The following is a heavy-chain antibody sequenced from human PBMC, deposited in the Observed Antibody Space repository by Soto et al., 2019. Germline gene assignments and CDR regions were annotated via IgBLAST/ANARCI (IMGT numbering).Heavy chain of an antibody. CDR2: IYSGGST. V-gene: IGHV3-53*02. J-gene: IGHJ4*02. D-gene: IGHD2-21*02. CDR3: ARGMGNTVVTRPPDY. Sequence: EVQLVETGGGLIQPGGSLRLSCAASGFTVSSNYMSWVRQAPGKGLEWVSVIYSGGSTYYADSVKGRFTISRDNFKNTLYLQMNSLRAEDTAVYYCARGMGNTVVTRPPDYWGQGTLVTVSS. CDR1: GFTVSSNY.